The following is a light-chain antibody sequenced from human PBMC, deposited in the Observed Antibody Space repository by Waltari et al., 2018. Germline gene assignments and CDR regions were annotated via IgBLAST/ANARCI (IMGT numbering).Light chain of an antibody. CDR3: QQYSTYPWT. CDR1: QSINGW. V-gene: IGKV1-5*03. J-gene: IGKJ1*01. Sequence: DIQMTQSPSTLSASVGDRVTISCRASQSINGWLAWYQQIPGMAPKLLICKSSSLQSGVPSRFSGSGSGTEFTLTISSLQPDDFASHYCQQYSTYPWTFGQGTKVEIK. CDR2: KSS.